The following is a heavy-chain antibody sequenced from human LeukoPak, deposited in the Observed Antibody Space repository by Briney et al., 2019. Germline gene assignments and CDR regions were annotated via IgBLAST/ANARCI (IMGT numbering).Heavy chain of an antibody. Sequence: TGGSLRLPCAASSFTFSRYWMSWVGQAPGKGLEWVANINEGANAKYYVDSVKGRFTISRDNAKNSLYLQMNSLRVEDTAVYYCARVGYNDYDLDYWGQGALVTVSS. V-gene: IGHV3-7*01. J-gene: IGHJ4*02. CDR2: INEGANAK. D-gene: IGHD5-12*01. CDR3: ARVGYNDYDLDY. CDR1: SFTFSRYW.